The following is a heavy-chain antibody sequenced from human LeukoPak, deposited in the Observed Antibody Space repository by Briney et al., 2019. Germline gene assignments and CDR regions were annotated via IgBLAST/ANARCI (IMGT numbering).Heavy chain of an antibody. D-gene: IGHD3-10*01. Sequence: SQTLSLTCAISGDSVSSNSAAWNWIRQSPSRGLEWLGRTYYRSKWYNDYEVSVKSRININPDTTKNQFSLQLNSVTPEDTAVYYCARAPDYYGSGSYYNHFDYWGQGTLVTVSS. CDR2: TYYRSKWYN. J-gene: IGHJ4*02. CDR1: GDSVSSNSAA. V-gene: IGHV6-1*01. CDR3: ARAPDYYGSGSYYNHFDY.